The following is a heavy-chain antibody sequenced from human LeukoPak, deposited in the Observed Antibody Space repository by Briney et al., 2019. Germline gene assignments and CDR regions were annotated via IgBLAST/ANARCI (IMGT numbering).Heavy chain of an antibody. CDR3: ARDTEQQLVGRVSYYYGMDV. V-gene: IGHV3-53*01. CDR2: IYSGGST. CDR1: GFTVSSNY. D-gene: IGHD6-13*01. Sequence: GGSLRLSCAASGFTVSSNYMSWVRQAPGKGLEWVSVIYSGGSTYYADSVKGRFTISRDNSKNTLYLQMNSLRAEDTAVYYCARDTEQQLVGRVSYYYGMDVWGKGTTVTVSS. J-gene: IGHJ6*04.